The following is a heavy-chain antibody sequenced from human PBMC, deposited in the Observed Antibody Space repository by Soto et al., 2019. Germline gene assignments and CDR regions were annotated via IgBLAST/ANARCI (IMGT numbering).Heavy chain of an antibody. D-gene: IGHD6-13*01. CDR1: GGSISSGDYY. CDR3: ARDLEGIAAGGNWFDP. Sequence: QVQLQESGPGLVKPSQTLSLTCTVSGGSISSGDYYWSWIRQPPGKGLEWIGYIYYSGSTYYNPSLKSRVSISVDTSKNQFSLKLSSVTAADTAVYYWARDLEGIAAGGNWFDPWGQGTLVTVSS. CDR2: IYYSGST. V-gene: IGHV4-30-4*01. J-gene: IGHJ5*02.